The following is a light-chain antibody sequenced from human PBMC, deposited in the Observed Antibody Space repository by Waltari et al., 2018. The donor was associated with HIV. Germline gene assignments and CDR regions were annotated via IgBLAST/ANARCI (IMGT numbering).Light chain of an antibody. V-gene: IGLV1-40*01. J-gene: IGLJ3*02. Sequence: SVLTQPPSVSGAPGQWVSISCPGNHPNIGAGFAVHWYPHSPGTAPKLVIYGDTIRPSGVPDRFSGSRSGNSVTLDITGLRAEDEGDYFCQSYDSSLSGLWVFGAGTRLTVL. CDR2: GDT. CDR3: QSYDSSLSGLWV. CDR1: HPNIGAGFA.